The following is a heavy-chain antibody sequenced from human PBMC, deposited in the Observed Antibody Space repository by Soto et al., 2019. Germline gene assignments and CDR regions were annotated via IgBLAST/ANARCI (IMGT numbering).Heavy chain of an antibody. Sequence: GASVKVSCKASGYTFTSYYMHWVRQAPGQGLEWMGIINPSGGSTSYAQKFQGRVTMTRDTSTSTVYMELSSLRSEDTAVYYCARGVTMVRGVIPHLEYWGQGTLVTVSS. J-gene: IGHJ4*02. CDR2: INPSGGST. D-gene: IGHD3-10*01. CDR3: ARGVTMVRGVIPHLEY. V-gene: IGHV1-46*01. CDR1: GYTFTSYY.